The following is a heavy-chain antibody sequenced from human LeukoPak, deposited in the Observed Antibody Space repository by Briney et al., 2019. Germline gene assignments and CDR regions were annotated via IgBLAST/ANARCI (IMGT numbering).Heavy chain of an antibody. D-gene: IGHD2-2*01. CDR3: ARADCSSTSCYGGRDWFDP. CDR1: GYTFTGYY. CDR2: INPNSGGT. J-gene: IGHJ5*02. Sequence: AASVKVSCKASGYTFTGYYMHWVRQAPGQGLEWMGWINPNSGGTNYAQKFLGRVTMTRDTSISTAYMELSRLRSDDTAVYYCARADCSSTSCYGGRDWFDPWGQGTLVTVSS. V-gene: IGHV1-2*02.